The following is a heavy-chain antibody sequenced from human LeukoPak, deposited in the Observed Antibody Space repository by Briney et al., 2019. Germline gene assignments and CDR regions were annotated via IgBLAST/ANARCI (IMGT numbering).Heavy chain of an antibody. D-gene: IGHD3-10*01. CDR3: AIPGDYYGSGSYYNDNDH. Sequence: SVKVSCKASGGTFSSYAISWVRQAPGQGLEWMGGIIPIFGTANYAQKFQGRVTITTDESTSTAYMELSSLRSEDTAVYYCAIPGDYYGSGSYYNDNDHWGQGTLVTVSS. CDR1: GGTFSSYA. V-gene: IGHV1-69*05. J-gene: IGHJ4*02. CDR2: IIPIFGTA.